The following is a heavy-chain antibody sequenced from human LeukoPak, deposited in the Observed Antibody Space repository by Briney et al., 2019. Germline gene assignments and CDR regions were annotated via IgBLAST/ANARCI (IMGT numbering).Heavy chain of an antibody. V-gene: IGHV4-34*01. Sequence: SETLSLTCAVYGGSFSTYYWSWIRQSPGKGLEWIAEINHRGDTNYNPSVKSRVTISVDTSKNQFSLKVRSVTAADTAVYYCARSPTISETGYFDYWGQGTLVTVSS. J-gene: IGHJ4*03. CDR3: ARSPTISETGYFDY. CDR1: GGSFSTYY. D-gene: IGHD1-1*01. CDR2: INHRGDT.